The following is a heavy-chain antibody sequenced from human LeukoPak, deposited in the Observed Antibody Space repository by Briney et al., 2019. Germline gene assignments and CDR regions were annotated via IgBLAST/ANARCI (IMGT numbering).Heavy chain of an antibody. CDR2: ISGSGGST. CDR3: AKGSGSGSYAPLGF. V-gene: IGHV3-23*01. CDR1: GFTFSSYA. D-gene: IGHD3-10*01. Sequence: GGSLRLSCAASGFTFSSYAMSWVRQAPGKGLEWVSAISGSGGSTYYADSVKGRFTISRDNSKNTLYLQMNSLRAEDTAVYYCAKGSGSGSYAPLGFRGQGTLVTVSS. J-gene: IGHJ4*02.